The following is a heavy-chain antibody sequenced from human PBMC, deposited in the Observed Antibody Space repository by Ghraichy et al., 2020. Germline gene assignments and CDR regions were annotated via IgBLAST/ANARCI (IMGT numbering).Heavy chain of an antibody. Sequence: SETLSLTCTVSGGSISSYYWSWIRQPPGKGLEWIGYIYYSGSTNYNPSLKSRVTISVDTSKNQFSLKLSSVTAADTAVYYCARDSYYDSSGSYDAFDIWGQGTMVTVSS. CDR2: IYYSGST. D-gene: IGHD3-22*01. CDR3: ARDSYYDSSGSYDAFDI. V-gene: IGHV4-59*01. J-gene: IGHJ3*02. CDR1: GGSISSYY.